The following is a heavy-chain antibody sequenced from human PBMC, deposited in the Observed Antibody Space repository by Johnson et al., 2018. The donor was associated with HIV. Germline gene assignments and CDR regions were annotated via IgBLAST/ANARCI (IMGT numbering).Heavy chain of an antibody. J-gene: IGHJ3*02. Sequence: VQLGESGGGLVQPGGSLRLSCTASRFTFSDFRMSWVRPAPGRGLEWVANINVDGREKYYVASVDGRFTISRDNAKNSLFLQMNSLRAGDTAVYYCAREDCSSTRCSDWDSAFDIWGQGTMVTVSS. CDR1: RFTFSDFR. CDR3: AREDCSSTRCSDWDSAFDI. CDR2: INVDGREK. D-gene: IGHD2-2*01. V-gene: IGHV3-7*01.